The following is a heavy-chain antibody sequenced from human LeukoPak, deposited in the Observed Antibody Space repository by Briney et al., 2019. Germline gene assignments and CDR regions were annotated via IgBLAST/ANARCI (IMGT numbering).Heavy chain of an antibody. CDR2: VYYSGST. CDR1: GGSISSSSYY. D-gene: IGHD3-10*01. Sequence: PSETLSLTCTVSGGSISSSSYYWGWIRQPPGKGLEWIGSVYYSGSTYYNPSLKSRVTISVDTSKNQFSLKLSSVTAADTAVYYCARQGRRGSGSIWGQGTMVTVSS. J-gene: IGHJ3*02. V-gene: IGHV4-39*01. CDR3: ARQGRRGSGSI.